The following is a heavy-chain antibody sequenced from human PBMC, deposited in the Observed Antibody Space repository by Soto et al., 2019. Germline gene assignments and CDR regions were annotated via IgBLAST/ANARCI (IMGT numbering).Heavy chain of an antibody. CDR3: ARTAVPAATPNYYYYGMEV. J-gene: IGHJ6*02. Sequence: GESLKISCKGSGYSFTSYWIGCVRQMPGKGLEGMGISYPGDSDTRYSPSFQGQVTISADNSISTAYLQWSSLKASDTAMYYCARTAVPAATPNYYYYGMEVWGQGTTVTVSS. V-gene: IGHV5-51*01. CDR2: SYPGDSDT. CDR1: GYSFTSYW. D-gene: IGHD2-2*02.